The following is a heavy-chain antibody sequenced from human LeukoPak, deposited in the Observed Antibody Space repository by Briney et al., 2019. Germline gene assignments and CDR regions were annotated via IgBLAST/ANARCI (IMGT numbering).Heavy chain of an antibody. CDR1: GGSISSGDYY. V-gene: IGHV4-30-4*01. CDR3: ARVIGDYWFDP. Sequence: SETLSLTCTVSGGSISSGDYYWSWIRQPPGKGLEWIGYIYYSGSTYHNPSLKSRVTISVDTSKNQFSLKLSSVTAADTAVYYCARVIGDYWFDPWGQGTLVTVSS. D-gene: IGHD7-27*01. CDR2: IYYSGST. J-gene: IGHJ5*02.